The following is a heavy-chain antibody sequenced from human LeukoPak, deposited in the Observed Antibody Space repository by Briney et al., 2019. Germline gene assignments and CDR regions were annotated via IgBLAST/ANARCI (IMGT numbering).Heavy chain of an antibody. D-gene: IGHD5-12*01. CDR3: ARVLYSFGRHFDY. CDR1: GFIVSSNY. J-gene: IGHJ4*02. Sequence: GGSLRLSCAASGFIVSSNYMSWVRQAPGKGLEWVSVIYSGGMTYYADSVKGRFTISRDNSKNTLYLQMNSLRAEDTAVYYCARVLYSFGRHFDYWGQGTLVTVSS. CDR2: IYSGGMT. V-gene: IGHV3-53*01.